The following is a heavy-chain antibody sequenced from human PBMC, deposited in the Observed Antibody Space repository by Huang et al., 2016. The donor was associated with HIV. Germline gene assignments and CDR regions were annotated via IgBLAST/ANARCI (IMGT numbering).Heavy chain of an antibody. D-gene: IGHD3-16*01. CDR1: GGPLSGNS. CDR3: ARSLMGEDPFDI. J-gene: IGHJ3*02. Sequence: QVRLHQWGTGLVRPSETLSLTCAVYGGPLSGNSWSWVRLPPGGSLEWLGEVNQRGSANYNPSLKSRLSMSIDTSKKQFSLKLGSVTAADTALYYCARSLMGEDPFDIWGQGTLVTVSS. CDR2: VNQRGSA. V-gene: IGHV4-34*01.